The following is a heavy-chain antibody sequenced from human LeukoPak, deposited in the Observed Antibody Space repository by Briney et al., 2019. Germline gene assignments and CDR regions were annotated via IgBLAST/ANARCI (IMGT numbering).Heavy chain of an antibody. J-gene: IGHJ4*02. Sequence: GGSLRLSCAASGFTFSGYVMSWVRQAPGKGLEWVSAVSGSGGTTYYADSVKGRFTISRDNSKNTLYLQMNSLRAEDTAVYYCAKDLFGPRGYSGYDWGDYWGQGTLVTVSS. CDR2: VSGSGGTT. D-gene: IGHD5-12*01. CDR1: GFTFSGYV. V-gene: IGHV3-23*01. CDR3: AKDLFGPRGYSGYDWGDY.